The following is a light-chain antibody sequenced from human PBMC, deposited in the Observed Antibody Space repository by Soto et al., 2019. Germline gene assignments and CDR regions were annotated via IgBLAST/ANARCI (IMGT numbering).Light chain of an antibody. V-gene: IGKV3-15*01. Sequence: ETVMTQSQATKSVSPGERATLSCRASQSISSNLAWFQQKPGQAPRLLIYDASTMATGFPARFSGSGSGTEFTLTICSLQSEDFAVYYCQQYNNWPRTFGGGTKVDIK. J-gene: IGKJ4*01. CDR3: QQYNNWPRT. CDR2: DAS. CDR1: QSISSN.